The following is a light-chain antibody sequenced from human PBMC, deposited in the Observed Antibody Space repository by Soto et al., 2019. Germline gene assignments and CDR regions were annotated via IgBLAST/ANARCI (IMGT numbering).Light chain of an antibody. V-gene: IGKV3-20*01. CDR3: QQYGTSPRWT. CDR2: GAS. J-gene: IGKJ1*01. CDR1: QNIGTY. Sequence: IVLTQSPGTLFLSPGERATLSCRASQNIGTYLAWYQQKPGQAPSLLIFGASTRANGVPDRFSGSGSGTDFTLTISRLHPEDFAVYYCQQYGTSPRWTFGHGTKVEIK.